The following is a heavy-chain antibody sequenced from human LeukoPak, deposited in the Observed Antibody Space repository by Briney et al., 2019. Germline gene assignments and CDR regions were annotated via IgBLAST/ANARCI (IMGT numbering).Heavy chain of an antibody. D-gene: IGHD3-22*01. CDR3: AIIHTADSSGYYFDY. Sequence: VASVKVSCKVSGYTLTELSMHWVRQAPGKGLEWMAGFDPEDGETIYAQKFQGRVTMTEDTSTDTAYMELSSLRSEDTAVYYCAIIHTADSSGYYFDYWGQGTLVTVSS. V-gene: IGHV1-24*01. CDR2: FDPEDGET. J-gene: IGHJ4*02. CDR1: GYTLTELS.